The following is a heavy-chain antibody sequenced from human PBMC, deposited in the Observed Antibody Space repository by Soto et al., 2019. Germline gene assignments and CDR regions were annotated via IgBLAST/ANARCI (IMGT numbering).Heavy chain of an antibody. Sequence: PSETLSLTCTVSGGSISSSSYYWGWIRQPPGKGLEWIGSIYYSGSTYYNPSLKSRVTISVDTSKNQFSLKLSSVTAADTAVYYCARRTYYYDSSGYLTAFFDYWGQGTLVTVSS. D-gene: IGHD3-22*01. CDR2: IYYSGST. J-gene: IGHJ4*02. CDR1: GGSISSSSYY. V-gene: IGHV4-39*01. CDR3: ARRTYYYDSSGYLTAFFDY.